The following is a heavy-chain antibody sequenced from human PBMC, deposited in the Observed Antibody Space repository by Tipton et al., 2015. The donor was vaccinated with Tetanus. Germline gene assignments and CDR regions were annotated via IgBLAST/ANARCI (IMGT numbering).Heavy chain of an antibody. D-gene: IGHD2-15*01. CDR3: AKDMGPVVVAATPYYYYYGMDV. J-gene: IGHJ6*02. CDR1: GFTFDDYA. Sequence: SLRLSCAASGFTFDDYAMHWVRQAPGKGLEWVSGISWNSGSIGYADSVKGRFTISRDNAKNSLYLQMNSLRAEDAALYYCAKDMGPVVVAATPYYYYYGMDVWGQGTTVTVSS. CDR2: ISWNSGSI. V-gene: IGHV3-9*01.